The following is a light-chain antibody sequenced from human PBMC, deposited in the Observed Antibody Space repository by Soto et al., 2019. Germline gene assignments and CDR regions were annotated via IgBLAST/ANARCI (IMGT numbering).Light chain of an antibody. CDR1: QSISNY. Sequence: EIVLTQSPGTLALSPGERATLSCRTRQSISNYLAWYQHKRGQAPRLLIYGASNRATGIPDRFSGSGSGTDFTLTIIRLEPEDLAVYYCQHYGTSPPYTFGQGTKLEI. CDR3: QHYGTSPPYT. J-gene: IGKJ2*01. CDR2: GAS. V-gene: IGKV3-20*01.